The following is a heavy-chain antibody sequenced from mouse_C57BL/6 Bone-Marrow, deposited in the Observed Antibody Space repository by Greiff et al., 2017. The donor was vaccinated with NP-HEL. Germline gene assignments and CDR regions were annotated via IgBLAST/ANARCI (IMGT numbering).Heavy chain of an antibody. CDR1: GYTFSSYG. CDR2: ISRGGSYT. CDR3: ARQGYYYGTPFAY. J-gene: IGHJ3*01. V-gene: IGHV5-6*01. Sequence: EVQLVESGGDLVKPGGSLKLSCAASGYTFSSYGMSWVRQTPDKRLEWVATISRGGSYTYYPDSVKGRFTISRDNAKNTLYLQMSSLKSEDTAMYYCARQGYYYGTPFAYWGQGTLVTVSA. D-gene: IGHD1-1*01.